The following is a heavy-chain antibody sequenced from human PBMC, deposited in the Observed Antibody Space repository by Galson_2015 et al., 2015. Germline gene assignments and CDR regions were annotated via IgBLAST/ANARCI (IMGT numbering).Heavy chain of an antibody. CDR2: IYWDDDK. Sequence: PALVKPTQPLTLPCTFSGFSLSTSGVGVGWIRQPPGKALEWLALIYWDDDKRYSPSLKSRLTITKDTSKNQVVLTMTNMDPVDTATYYCAHRHQPQIFFGYYGMDVWGQGTTVTVSS. CDR1: GFSLSTSGVG. V-gene: IGHV2-5*02. J-gene: IGHJ6*02. D-gene: IGHD3-3*01. CDR3: AHRHQPQIFFGYYGMDV.